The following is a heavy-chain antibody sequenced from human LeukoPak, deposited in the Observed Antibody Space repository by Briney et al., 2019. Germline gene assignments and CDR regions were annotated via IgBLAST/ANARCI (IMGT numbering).Heavy chain of an antibody. D-gene: IGHD2-2*01. CDR1: GGSISSSNYY. Sequence: SETLSLTCTVSGGSISSSNYYWGWIRQPPGKGLEWIGSIYYSGSTYYNPSLKSRVTISVDTPKNQFSLKLSSVTAADTAVYYCARLGYCSSASCYEGYYYYYMDVWGKGTTVTVSS. V-gene: IGHV4-39*01. J-gene: IGHJ6*03. CDR2: IYYSGST. CDR3: ARLGYCSSASCYEGYYYYYMDV.